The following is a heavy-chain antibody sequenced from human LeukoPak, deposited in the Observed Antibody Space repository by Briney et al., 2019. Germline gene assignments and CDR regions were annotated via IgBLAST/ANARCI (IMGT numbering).Heavy chain of an antibody. D-gene: IGHD4-23*01. CDR1: GYTFTSYG. Sequence: ASVKVSCKASGYTFTSYGISWVREAPGQGLEWMGWISAYNGNTNYAQKLQGRVTMTTDTSTSTAYMELRSLRSDDTAVYYCAIAPFNPTVVTLWGPREDYWGQGTLVTVSS. CDR2: ISAYNGNT. CDR3: AIAPFNPTVVTLWGPREDY. V-gene: IGHV1-18*01. J-gene: IGHJ4*02.